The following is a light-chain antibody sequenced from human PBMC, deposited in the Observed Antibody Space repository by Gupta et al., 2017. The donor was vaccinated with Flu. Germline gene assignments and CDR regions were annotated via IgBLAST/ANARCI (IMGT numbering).Light chain of an antibody. CDR3: QQSITSPLT. CDR2: AAS. J-gene: IGKJ4*01. Sequence: IQMTQSPSSLSASVGDRVTITCRASQNVKTYLNWYQQKAGKAPKLLIYAASSLQSGVPSRFSGSGSGTDFTLTISRLQPEDFATYYCQQSITSPLTFDGGTKVEIK. V-gene: IGKV1-39*01. CDR1: QNVKTY.